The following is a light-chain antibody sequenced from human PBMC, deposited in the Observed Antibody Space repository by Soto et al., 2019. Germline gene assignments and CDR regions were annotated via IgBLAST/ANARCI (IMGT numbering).Light chain of an antibody. CDR1: SSDIGVYDF. V-gene: IGLV2-8*01. CDR3: SSFAGSYSPYV. CDR2: QVN. Sequence: QSVLTQPPSASGSPGQSVTISWTGTSSDIGVYDFVSWYQQHPGKAPKVIIYQVNKRPSGVPDRFSGSKSGNTASLTVSGLRPEDEADYFCSSFAGSYSPYVFGTGTKVTVL. J-gene: IGLJ1*01.